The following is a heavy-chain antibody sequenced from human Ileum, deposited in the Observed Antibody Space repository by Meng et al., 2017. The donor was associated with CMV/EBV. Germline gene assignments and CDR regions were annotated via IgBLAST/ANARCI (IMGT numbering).Heavy chain of an antibody. CDR3: VRRTIFDPHFDF. D-gene: IGHD3-3*01. V-gene: IGHV1-2*02. Sequence: SCKTSGYIFIADYMHGVRQVPGQGLEWMGWINPKSGGATSAQKFQGRVTMTRDSSISTAYMELSRLGSDDTAVYYCVRRTIFDPHFDFWGQGTLVTVSS. CDR1: GYIFIADY. CDR2: INPKSGGA. J-gene: IGHJ4*02.